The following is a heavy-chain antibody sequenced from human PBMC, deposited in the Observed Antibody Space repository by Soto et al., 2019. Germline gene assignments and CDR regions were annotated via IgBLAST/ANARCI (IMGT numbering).Heavy chain of an antibody. V-gene: IGHV3-33*01. CDR1: GSAFRTHG. CDR3: ARGAVVAGDFDY. Sequence: GGSLRLSCAASGSAFRTHGMHWVRQAPGKGLEWVAVIWGDGSKKYYADSVKGRFTISKDNSKNTLFLQMNTLRAEDTAVYYCARGAVVAGDFDYWGQGTLVTSPQ. J-gene: IGHJ4*02. D-gene: IGHD2-15*01. CDR2: IWGDGSKK.